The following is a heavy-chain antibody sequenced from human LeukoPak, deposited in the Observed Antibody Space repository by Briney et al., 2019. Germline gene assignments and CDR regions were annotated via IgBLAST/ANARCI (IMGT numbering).Heavy chain of an antibody. V-gene: IGHV3-23*01. CDR3: AKRLSFGVAIGDFDY. CDR1: GFTFCNYA. D-gene: IGHD3-3*01. J-gene: IGHJ4*02. CDR2: ISGSGDST. Sequence: GGVLRLSFAAPGFTFCNYAMSWGRPAPGKGGGWVSAISGSGDSTYYADSVKGRFTISRDSSMETLYLQMNSLRAEDTATYFCAKRLSFGVAIGDFDYWGQGTLVTVSS.